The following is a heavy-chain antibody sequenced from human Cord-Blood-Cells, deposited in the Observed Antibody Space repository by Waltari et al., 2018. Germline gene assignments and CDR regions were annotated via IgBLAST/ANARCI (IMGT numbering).Heavy chain of an antibody. J-gene: IGHJ6*02. CDR3: ARPRLQYYYYGMDV. Sequence: QVQLVQSGAEVKKPGASVKVSCQASGYTFTSYDINWVRQATGQGLEWMGWMNPNSGNTGYAQKFQGRVTMTRNTSISTAYMELSSLRSEDTAVYYCARPRLQYYYYGMDVWGQGTTVTVSS. D-gene: IGHD4-4*01. CDR1: GYTFTSYD. CDR2: MNPNSGNT. V-gene: IGHV1-8*01.